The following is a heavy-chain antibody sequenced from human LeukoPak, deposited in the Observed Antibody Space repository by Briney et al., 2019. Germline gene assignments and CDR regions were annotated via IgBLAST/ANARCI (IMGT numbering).Heavy chain of an antibody. CDR1: GGSISSHY. CDR2: IYYSGST. Sequence: SETLSLTCTVSGGSISSHYWSWIRQPPGKGLEWIGYIYYSGSTNYNPSLKSRVTISVDTSKNQFSLKLSSVTAADTAVYYCARLAGRGDWFDPWGRGTLVTVSS. D-gene: IGHD3-10*01. CDR3: ARLAGRGDWFDP. V-gene: IGHV4-59*11. J-gene: IGHJ5*02.